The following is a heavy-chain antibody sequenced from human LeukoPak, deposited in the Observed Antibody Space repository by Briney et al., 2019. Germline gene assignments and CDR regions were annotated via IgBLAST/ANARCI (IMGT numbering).Heavy chain of an antibody. CDR3: ATYRQVLLPFES. CDR2: IEYGSSSI. CDR1: GFTFSSYS. J-gene: IGHJ4*02. V-gene: IGHV3-48*01. D-gene: IGHD2/OR15-2a*01. Sequence: GGSLRLSCAASGFTFSSYSMNWVRQAPGKGLEWVSYIEYGSSSIYYAGSVKGRFTISRDNAKNSLYLQMDSLRAEDTAIYYCATYRQVLLPFESWGQGTLVTVSS.